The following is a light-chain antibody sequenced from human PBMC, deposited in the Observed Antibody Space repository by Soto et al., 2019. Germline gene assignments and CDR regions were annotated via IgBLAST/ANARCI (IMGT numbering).Light chain of an antibody. J-gene: IGLJ1*01. CDR2: EVN. CDR3: TSFTRTRTYV. V-gene: IGLV2-14*01. Sequence: QSALTQPASVSGSPGQSITISCAGTSSDVGGCDCVSWYQQHPGKAPKLMIYEVNNRPSGISSRFSGSKSGSTASLTISGLQAEDEADYYCTSFTRTRTYVFGTGTKLTVL. CDR1: SSDVGGCDC.